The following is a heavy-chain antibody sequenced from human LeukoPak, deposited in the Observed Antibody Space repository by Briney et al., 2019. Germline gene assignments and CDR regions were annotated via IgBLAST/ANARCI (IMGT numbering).Heavy chain of an antibody. Sequence: SETLSLTCAVYGGSFSGYYWSWIRQPPGKGLEWIGEINHSGSTNYNPSLKSRVTISVDTSKNQFSLKLSSVTAADTAVYYCARVTQPPDRPRWLQPRYYFDYWGQGTLVTVSS. V-gene: IGHV4-34*01. J-gene: IGHJ4*02. D-gene: IGHD5-24*01. CDR1: GGSFSGYY. CDR3: ARVTQPPDRPRWLQPRYYFDY. CDR2: INHSGST.